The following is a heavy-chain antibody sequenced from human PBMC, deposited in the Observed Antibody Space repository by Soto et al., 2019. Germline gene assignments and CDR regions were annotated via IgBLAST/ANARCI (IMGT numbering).Heavy chain of an antibody. CDR2: ISGSGDTK. J-gene: IGHJ4*02. CDR3: AKYCSSDVCFDY. CDR1: GFTFSSCS. V-gene: IGHV3-48*02. D-gene: IGHD2-8*01. Sequence: QPXGSLILSCTSSGFTFSSCSVNWVRQAPGKGLEWVSFISGSGDTKYYADSVKGRFTISRDNAKNSLYLQMSSLRDEDTAVYYCAKYCSSDVCFDYWGQGTLVTVS.